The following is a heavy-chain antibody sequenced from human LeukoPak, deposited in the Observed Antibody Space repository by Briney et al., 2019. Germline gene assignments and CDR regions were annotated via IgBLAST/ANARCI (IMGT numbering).Heavy chain of an antibody. CDR1: GGSISSYY. CDR2: IYYSGST. D-gene: IGHD3-10*01. J-gene: IGHJ5*02. CDR3: ARDNSHYYGSASSNLFDP. V-gene: IGHV4-59*01. Sequence: SETLSLTCTVSGGSISSYYWSWIRQPPGKGLEWIGYIYYSGSTNYNPSLKSRVTISVDTSKNQFSLKLSSVTAADTAVYYCARDNSHYYGSASSNLFDPWGQGTLVTVSS.